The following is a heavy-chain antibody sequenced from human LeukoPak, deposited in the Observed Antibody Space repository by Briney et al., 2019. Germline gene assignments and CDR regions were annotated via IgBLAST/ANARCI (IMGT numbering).Heavy chain of an antibody. CDR2: IDPSDSYT. J-gene: IGHJ4*02. D-gene: IGHD5-12*01. V-gene: IGHV5-10-1*01. Sequence: GASLQISCKGSGYXFTSYWISWVRQMPGKGLEWMGRIDPSDSYTNYSPSFQGHVTISADKSISTAYLRWSSLKASDTAMYHCARLWSGYVPDYWGQGTLVTVSS. CDR3: ARLWSGYVPDY. CDR1: GYXFTSYW.